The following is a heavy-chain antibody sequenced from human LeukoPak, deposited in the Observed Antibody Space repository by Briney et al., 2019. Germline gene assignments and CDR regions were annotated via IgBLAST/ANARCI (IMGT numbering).Heavy chain of an antibody. CDR3: ARSAGGNTGVYYYYYMDV. CDR2: IKNDGSAA. J-gene: IGHJ6*03. V-gene: IGHV3-74*01. D-gene: IGHD7-27*01. CDR1: GFASSYYW. Sequence: GGSLRLSCAASGFASSYYWMHWIRQAPGKGLVWVSRIKNDGSAARYADSLKGRFTISRDNAKNSLYLQMNSLRAEDTAVYYCARSAGGNTGVYYYYYMDVWGKGTTVTVSS.